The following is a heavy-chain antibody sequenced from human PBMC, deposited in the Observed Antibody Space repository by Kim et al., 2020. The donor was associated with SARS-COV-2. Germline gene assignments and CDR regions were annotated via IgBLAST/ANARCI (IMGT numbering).Heavy chain of an antibody. CDR3: ARDGPRIAAAGTFWFDP. CDR2: IYYSGST. D-gene: IGHD6-13*01. J-gene: IGHJ5*02. V-gene: IGHV4-39*07. CDR1: GGSISSSSYY. Sequence: SETLSLTCTVSGGSISSSSYYWGWIRQPPGKGLEWIGSIYYSGSTYYNPSLKSRVTISVDTSKNQFSLKLSSVTAADTAVYYCARDGPRIAAAGTFWFDPWGQGTLVTVSS.